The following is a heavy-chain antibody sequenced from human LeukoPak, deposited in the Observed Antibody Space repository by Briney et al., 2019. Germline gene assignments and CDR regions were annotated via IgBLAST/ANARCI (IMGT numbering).Heavy chain of an antibody. CDR2: INHSGST. V-gene: IGHV4-34*01. J-gene: IGHJ6*03. Sequence: SETLSLTCAVYGGSFSGYYWSWIRQPPGKGLEWIGEINHSGSTNYNPSLKSRVTILVDTSKNQFSLKLSSVTAADTAVYYCARGFIAARYYYYYYYMDVWGKGTTVTVSS. CDR3: ARGFIAARYYYYYYYMDV. CDR1: GGSFSGYY. D-gene: IGHD6-25*01.